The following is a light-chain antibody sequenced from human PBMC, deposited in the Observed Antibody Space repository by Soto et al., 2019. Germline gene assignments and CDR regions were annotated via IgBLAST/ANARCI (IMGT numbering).Light chain of an antibody. J-gene: IGLJ1*01. CDR3: GTWDSSLSVLYV. V-gene: IGLV1-51*02. CDR1: SSNIGNNY. Sequence: QSLLTQPPSVSAAPGQKVTISCSGSSSNIGNNYVSWYQQLPGTAPKLLIYENNKRPSGIPDRFSGSKSGTSATLGITGLQTGDEADYYCGTWDSSLSVLYVFGTGTKLTVL. CDR2: ENN.